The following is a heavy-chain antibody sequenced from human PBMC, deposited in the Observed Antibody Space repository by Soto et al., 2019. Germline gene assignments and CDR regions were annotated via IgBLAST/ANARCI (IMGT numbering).Heavy chain of an antibody. D-gene: IGHD6-13*01. CDR2: IKSNADGGTT. Sequence: EVQLVESGGGLVKPGGSLRLSCAASGFTFRNAWMSWFRQAPGKGLEWVGRIKSNADGGTTVFAAPVKGRFTISRDDSKNTLYLQMNSLKTEDTAVYYCSTGVAAALYNFDYWGQGTLVTVSS. CDR1: GFTFRNAW. CDR3: STGVAAALYNFDY. J-gene: IGHJ4*02. V-gene: IGHV3-15*01.